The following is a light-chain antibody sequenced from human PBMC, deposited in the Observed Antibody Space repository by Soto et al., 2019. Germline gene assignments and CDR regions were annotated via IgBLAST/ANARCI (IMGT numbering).Light chain of an antibody. J-gene: IGKJ3*01. CDR1: QSITNW. Sequence: DIQMTQSPSTLSASVGDRVTITCRASQSITNWLAWYQQKPGKAPKLLIYDASSLKSGVPSRFSGSGSGTEFTLTISSLQPDDFATYYCQQYNSYSRTFGPGTKVDI. V-gene: IGKV1-5*01. CDR2: DAS. CDR3: QQYNSYSRT.